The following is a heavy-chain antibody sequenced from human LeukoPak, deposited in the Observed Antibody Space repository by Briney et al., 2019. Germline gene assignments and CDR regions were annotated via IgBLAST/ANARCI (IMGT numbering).Heavy chain of an antibody. CDR2: ISGSGGST. D-gene: IGHD4-17*01. V-gene: IGHV3-23*01. CDR1: GFTFSSDE. J-gene: IGHJ4*02. Sequence: GGSLRLSCAASGFTFSSDEMNWVRQATGKGLEWVSAISGSGGSTYYADSVKGRFTISRDNSKNTLYLQMNSLRAEDTAVCYCAKGEELGYGDYGMDYWGQGTLVTVSS. CDR3: AKGEELGYGDYGMDY.